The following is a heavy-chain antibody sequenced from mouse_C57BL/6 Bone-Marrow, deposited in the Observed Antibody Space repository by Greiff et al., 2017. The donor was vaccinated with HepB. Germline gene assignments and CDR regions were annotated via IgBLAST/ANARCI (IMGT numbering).Heavy chain of an antibody. CDR1: GYAFSSSW. Sequence: VQLQQSGPELVKPGASVKLSCKASGYAFSSSWMNWVKQRPGKGLEWIGRIYPGDGDTNYNGKFKGKATLTADKSSSTAYMQLSSLTSEDSAVYFCARLYSNYDGFAYWGQGTLVTVSA. D-gene: IGHD2-5*01. CDR3: ARLYSNYDGFAY. CDR2: IYPGDGDT. V-gene: IGHV1-82*01. J-gene: IGHJ3*01.